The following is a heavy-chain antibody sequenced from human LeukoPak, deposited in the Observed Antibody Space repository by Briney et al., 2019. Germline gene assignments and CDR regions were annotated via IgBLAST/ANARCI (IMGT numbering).Heavy chain of an antibody. CDR2: ISYDGSNR. Sequence: GGSLRLSCAASGFTFSSYAMHWVCQAPGKGLEWVAVISYDGSNRYYADSVKGRFTISRDNSKNTLYLQMNSLRAEDTAVYYCARDRYDDILTGHIDYWGQGTLVTVSS. CDR3: ARDRYDDILTGHIDY. V-gene: IGHV3-30-3*01. D-gene: IGHD3-9*01. CDR1: GFTFSSYA. J-gene: IGHJ4*02.